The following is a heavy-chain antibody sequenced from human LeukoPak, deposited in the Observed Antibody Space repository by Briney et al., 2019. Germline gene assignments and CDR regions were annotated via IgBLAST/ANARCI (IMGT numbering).Heavy chain of an antibody. CDR2: INPSGGST. Sequence: GASVKVSCKASGYTFTSYYMHWVRQAPGQGLEWMGIINPSGGSTSYAQKFQGRVTMTRDTSTSTVYTELSSLRSEDTAVYYCARRASKGYYFDYWGQGTLVTVSS. J-gene: IGHJ4*02. CDR1: GYTFTSYY. V-gene: IGHV1-46*01. CDR3: ARRASKGYYFDY. D-gene: IGHD2-2*01.